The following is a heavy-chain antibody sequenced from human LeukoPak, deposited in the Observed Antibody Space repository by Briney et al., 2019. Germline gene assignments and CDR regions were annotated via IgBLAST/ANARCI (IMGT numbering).Heavy chain of an antibody. V-gene: IGHV4-31*10. Sequence: SESLSLTCTVSGGSISSGAYYWSWIRQPPGKGLEWIWFSFDSQTTYYNSSLKSRVTRTIHPSKNTFSLQPSSVTAAATAVFCCAGVRMIRGPALGRVGGIYWGQGTLVTVSS. D-gene: IGHD1-14*01. CDR2: SFDSQTT. J-gene: IGHJ4*02. CDR3: AGVRMIRGPALGRVGGIY. CDR1: GGSISSGAYY.